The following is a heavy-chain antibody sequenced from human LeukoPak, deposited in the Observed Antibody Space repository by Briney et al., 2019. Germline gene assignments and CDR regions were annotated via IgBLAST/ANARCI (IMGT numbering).Heavy chain of an antibody. D-gene: IGHD6-19*01. CDR1: GFIFSNYG. V-gene: IGHV3-33*01. CDR2: IWYDGRTK. Sequence: GLSLRLSCGVSGFIFSNYGMHWVREASAKGLEGVALIWYDGRTKFHADSVRGRFTISRDNSANTLYLQMSSLRVEDTAVYYCAREWGRIAVAGGPGYWGQGALVTVSS. J-gene: IGHJ4*02. CDR3: AREWGRIAVAGGPGY.